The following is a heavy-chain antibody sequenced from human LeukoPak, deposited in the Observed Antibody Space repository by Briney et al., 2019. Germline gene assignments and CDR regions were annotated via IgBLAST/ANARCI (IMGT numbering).Heavy chain of an antibody. CDR1: GYTFTGYY. Sequence: ASVKVSCKASGYTFTGYYMHWVRQAPGQGLEWMGWINPNSGGTNYAQKFQGRVTMTRDTSISTAYMELSRLRSDDTAVYHCARGGDIVVVPAAYGWDYWGQGTLVTVSS. D-gene: IGHD2-2*01. CDR2: INPNSGGT. V-gene: IGHV1-2*02. J-gene: IGHJ4*02. CDR3: ARGGDIVVVPAAYGWDY.